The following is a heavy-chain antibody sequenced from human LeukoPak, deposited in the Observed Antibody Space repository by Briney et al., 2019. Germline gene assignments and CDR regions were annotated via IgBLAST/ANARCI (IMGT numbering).Heavy chain of an antibody. CDR2: IKQDGSEK. Sequence: GGSLRLSCAASGFTFSHYWMSWVRQAPGKGLEWVANIKQDGSEKYYVDSVKGRFTISRDNAKNSLYLQTNSLRAEDTALYYCATHRGYSYGTDEDFDYWGQGTLVTVSS. D-gene: IGHD5-18*01. CDR1: GFTFSHYW. J-gene: IGHJ4*02. V-gene: IGHV3-7*01. CDR3: ATHRGYSYGTDEDFDY.